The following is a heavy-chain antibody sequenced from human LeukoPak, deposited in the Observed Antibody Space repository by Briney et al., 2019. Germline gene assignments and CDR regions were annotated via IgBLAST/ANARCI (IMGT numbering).Heavy chain of an antibody. V-gene: IGHV5-51*01. CDR3: ARRTGDLFYYFDY. CDR1: GYSFTNYW. Sequence: GESLKISCKGSGYSFTNYWIGWVRQMPGKGLEWMGIIYPGDSDTRYSPSFQGQVTISADKSISTAYLQWSSLKASDSAMYYCARRTGDLFYYFDYWGQGTLVTVLS. J-gene: IGHJ4*02. CDR2: IYPGDSDT. D-gene: IGHD7-27*01.